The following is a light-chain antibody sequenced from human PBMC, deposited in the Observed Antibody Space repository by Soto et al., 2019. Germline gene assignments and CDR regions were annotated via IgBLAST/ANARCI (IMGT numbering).Light chain of an antibody. Sequence: EILLTQSPATLSVSPGETATLSCRASQNVLSDLAWYQQKPGQAPRLLVYGATTRATDAPAKFRGSGSGTEFSLTISSLQSEDFAVYYCQQYSSSPSFGQGTLLEI. J-gene: IGKJ5*01. CDR3: QQYSSSPS. V-gene: IGKV3-15*01. CDR1: QNVLSD. CDR2: GAT.